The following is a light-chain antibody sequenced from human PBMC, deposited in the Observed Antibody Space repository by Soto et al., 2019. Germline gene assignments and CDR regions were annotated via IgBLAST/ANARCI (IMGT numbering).Light chain of an antibody. V-gene: IGLV2-14*01. CDR3: SSYTSASTYV. CDR2: DVT. J-gene: IGLJ1*01. CDR1: SSDVGSYNS. Sequence: QSALTQPASVSGSPGQSITISCTGTSSDVGSYNSVSWHQQHPGQAPKLMIYDVTNRASGIPDRFSASKSGNTASLTISGLQAGYEADYYCSSYTSASTYVFGTGTKLTVL.